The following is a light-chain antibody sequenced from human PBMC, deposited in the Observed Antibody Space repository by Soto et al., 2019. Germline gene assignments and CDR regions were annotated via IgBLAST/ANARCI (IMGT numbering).Light chain of an antibody. J-gene: IGLJ2*01. CDR1: RSNIGAGYD. CDR3: QSYDSTLSAPI. V-gene: IGLV1-40*01. CDR2: ANT. Sequence: QSVLTQPPSVSGATGQRVTISCTGSRSNIGAGYDVHWYQHFPGTSPKLIIHANTDRPSGVPDRFSGSKSGTSASLAIAGLQAEDESDYYRQSYDSTLSAPIFGGGTKLTVL.